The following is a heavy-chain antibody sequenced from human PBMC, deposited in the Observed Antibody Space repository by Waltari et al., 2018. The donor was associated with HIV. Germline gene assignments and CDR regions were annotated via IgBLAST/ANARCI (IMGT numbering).Heavy chain of an antibody. D-gene: IGHD5-18*01. CDR2: INSDGSIT. CDR3: AKGGTSGYTFGFGR. J-gene: IGHJ1*01. V-gene: IGHV3-74*01. Sequence: EVQLVESGGGLVQPGGSLRLSCAASGFTFSSYWMHLARQAPGKGLGWVSRINSDGSITSHADSVKGRFTISRDNARNTLYLQMNSLGAEDTAMYYCAKGGTSGYTFGFGRWGQGTLVTVSS. CDR1: GFTFSSYW.